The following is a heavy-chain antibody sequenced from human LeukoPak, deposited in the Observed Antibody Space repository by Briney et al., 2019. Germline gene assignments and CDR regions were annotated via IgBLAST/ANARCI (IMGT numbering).Heavy chain of an antibody. CDR2: ISSGGRTI. CDR1: QFTFSSYE. V-gene: IGHV3-48*03. Sequence: GGSLRPSCEASQFTFSSYEMNWVRQAPGKGLEWVSYISSGGRTIYYADSMKGRFTISRHNAKNSLYLHMNSLRAEDTAVYYCARDTSGRDAYTLFEFWG. J-gene: IGHJ3*01. D-gene: IGHD5-24*01. CDR3: ARDTSGRDAYTLFEF.